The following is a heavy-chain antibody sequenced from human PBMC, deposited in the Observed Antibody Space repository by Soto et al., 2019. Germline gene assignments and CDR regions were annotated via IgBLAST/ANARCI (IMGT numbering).Heavy chain of an antibody. CDR3: ARTDRDFYGLDV. J-gene: IGHJ6*02. V-gene: IGHV3-13*05. CDR1: GFTFRNYD. Sequence: EVQLVESGGGLVQPGGSLRLSCEASGFTFRNYDMHWVRQGTGKGLEWVSGISAAGDPDYADSVEGRFTISRENAQNTFFLQMNSLRGGDTAVYYCARTDRDFYGLDVWGQWTTFIVSS. CDR2: ISAAGDP.